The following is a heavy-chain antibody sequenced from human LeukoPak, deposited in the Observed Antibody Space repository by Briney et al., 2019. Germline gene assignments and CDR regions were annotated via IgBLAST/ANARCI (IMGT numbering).Heavy chain of an antibody. CDR3: ARGFRGGIAAALAY. Sequence: PSETLSLTCIVSGDSITNYYWSWIRQPPGKGLEWIGYIYYSGSTYYNPSLKSRVTISVDTSKNQFSLKLSSVTAADTAVYYCARGFRGGIAAALAYWGQGTLVTVSS. CDR1: GDSITNYY. D-gene: IGHD6-13*01. V-gene: IGHV4-59*12. CDR2: IYYSGST. J-gene: IGHJ4*02.